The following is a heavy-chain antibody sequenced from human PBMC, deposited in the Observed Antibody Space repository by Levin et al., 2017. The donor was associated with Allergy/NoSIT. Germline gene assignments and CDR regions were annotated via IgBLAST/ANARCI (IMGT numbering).Heavy chain of an antibody. CDR2: TYYTGSS. CDR1: GGSISSGGYY. Sequence: SCTVSGGSISSGGYYWSWIRQHPGKGLEWIGYTYYTGSSYYNPSLKSRVTISVDTSKNHFSLKVSSVTAADTAVYYCARGTPYDYVWGSYRDYWGQGTLVTVSS. CDR3: ARGTPYDYVWGSYRDY. D-gene: IGHD3-16*02. J-gene: IGHJ4*02. V-gene: IGHV4-31*03.